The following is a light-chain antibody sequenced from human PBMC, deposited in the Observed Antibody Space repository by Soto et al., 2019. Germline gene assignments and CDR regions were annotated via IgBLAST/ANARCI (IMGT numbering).Light chain of an antibody. CDR3: QKYNNWPPWT. CDR2: GAS. CDR1: QSVSSN. V-gene: IGKV3-15*01. J-gene: IGKJ1*01. Sequence: EIVMTQSPATLSVSPGERATLSCRASQSVSSNLAWYQQKPGQAPRLLIYGASTRATGIPARFSGSGSGTELTLPISSLQSEDFAVYYWQKYNNWPPWTFGQGTKVEIK.